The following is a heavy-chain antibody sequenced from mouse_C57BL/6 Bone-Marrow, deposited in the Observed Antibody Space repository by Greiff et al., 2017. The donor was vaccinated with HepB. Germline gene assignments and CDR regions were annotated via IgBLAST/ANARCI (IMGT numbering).Heavy chain of an antibody. CDR1: GFTFSSYG. J-gene: IGHJ1*03. CDR2: ISSGGSYT. Sequence: EVNLVESGGDLVKPGGSLKLSCAASGFTFSSYGMSWVRQTPDKRLEWVATISSGGSYTYYPDSVKGRFTISRDNAKNTLYLQLSSLKSGDTAMYYCARHGSSPHWYFDVWGTGTTVTVSS. V-gene: IGHV5-6*01. D-gene: IGHD1-1*01. CDR3: ARHGSSPHWYFDV.